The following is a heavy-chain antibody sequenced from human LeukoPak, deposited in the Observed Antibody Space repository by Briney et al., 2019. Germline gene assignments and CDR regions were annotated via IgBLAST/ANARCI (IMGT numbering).Heavy chain of an antibody. V-gene: IGHV3-7*03. CDR3: AKDSHWILFDD. CDR1: RFIFSSYW. J-gene: IGHJ4*02. D-gene: IGHD2-2*03. Sequence: PGGSLRLSCAASRFIFSSYWMAWVRQAPGKGLEWVANIKEDGSDKNYVDSVKGRFTISRDNSKNTLYLQMNSLRDEDTAVYYCAKDSHWILFDDWGQGTLVTVSS. CDR2: IKEDGSDK.